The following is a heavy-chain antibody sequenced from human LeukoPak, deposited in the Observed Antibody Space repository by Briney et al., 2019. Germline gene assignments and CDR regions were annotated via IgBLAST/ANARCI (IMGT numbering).Heavy chain of an antibody. CDR1: GFPFSGYA. CDR2: ISGSGDTT. Sequence: SGGSLRLSCAASGFPFSGYAMHWVRQAPGKGLVWVSGISGSGDTTYYADSVKGRFTISRDNSKNTLYLQMNSLRAEDTAVYYCAKDPTNWFDPWGQGTLVTVSS. J-gene: IGHJ5*02. V-gene: IGHV3-23*01. CDR3: AKDPTNWFDP.